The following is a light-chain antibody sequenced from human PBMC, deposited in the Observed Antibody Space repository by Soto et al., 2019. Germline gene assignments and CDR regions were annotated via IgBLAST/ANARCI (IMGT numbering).Light chain of an antibody. Sequence: QSALTQPASVSGSPGQSITISCTGTSSDVGSYNLVSWYQQHPGKAPKHMIYEGSKRPSGVSNRFSGSKSGNTASLTISGLPAEDEADYYCCSYAGSSTPVVFGGGTKLTVL. CDR3: CSYAGSSTPVV. CDR2: EGS. J-gene: IGLJ2*01. V-gene: IGLV2-23*01. CDR1: SSDVGSYNL.